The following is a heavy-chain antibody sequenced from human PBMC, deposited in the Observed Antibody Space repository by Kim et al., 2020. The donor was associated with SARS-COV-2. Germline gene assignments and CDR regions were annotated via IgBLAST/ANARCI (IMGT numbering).Heavy chain of an antibody. D-gene: IGHD3-22*01. CDR3: SRGILKTTMIIVVMTSESVYLDS. V-gene: IGHV4-34*01. Sequence: SETLSLTCAVYGGPFSGFYWSWIRQSPGKGLEWIGEINQSGNTNYNPSLKSRLTMSVDTSKKQFSLKLSSVTAADTAMYYCSRGILKTTMIIVVMTSESVYLDSWGRGTRVTVSS. J-gene: IGHJ4*02. CDR1: GGPFSGFY. CDR2: INQSGNT.